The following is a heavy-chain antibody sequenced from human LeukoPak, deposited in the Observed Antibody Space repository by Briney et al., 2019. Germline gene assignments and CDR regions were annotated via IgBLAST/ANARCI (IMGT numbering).Heavy chain of an antibody. V-gene: IGHV1-2*06. Sequence: ASVKVSCKASGYTFTGYYMHWVRQAPGQGLEWMGRINPNSGGTNYAQKFQGRVTMTRDTSISTAYMVLSRLRSDDTAVYYCAILSITGTSDYWGQGTLVTVSS. CDR2: INPNSGGT. J-gene: IGHJ4*02. D-gene: IGHD1-20*01. CDR1: GYTFTGYY. CDR3: AILSITGTSDY.